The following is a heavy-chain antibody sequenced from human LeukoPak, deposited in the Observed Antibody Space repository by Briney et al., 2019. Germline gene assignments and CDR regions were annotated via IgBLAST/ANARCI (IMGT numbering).Heavy chain of an antibody. Sequence: LETLALNCTVSGGSLSNYYWSWIRQPPGKGLEWIAYIFSSGSPNYNPSLKSRVTISVDMSKNQFTLKLSSVTAADTAVYYCARHAPRDSSGNDAFDVWGQGTTVTVSS. CDR1: GGSLSNYY. CDR2: IFSSGSP. CDR3: ARHAPRDSSGNDAFDV. V-gene: IGHV4-59*08. D-gene: IGHD3-22*01. J-gene: IGHJ3*01.